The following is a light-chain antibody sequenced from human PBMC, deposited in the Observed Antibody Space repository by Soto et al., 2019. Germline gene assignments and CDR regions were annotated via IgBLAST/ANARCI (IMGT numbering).Light chain of an antibody. Sequence: QSVLTQPASVSGSPGQSITISCTGTSSDVGIYNYVSWYQQHPGKAPKLIICEVYNRPSGVSNRFSGSKSGNTASLTISGLRPEDEADYYCTSFTSTTTPYVFGTGTKVTVL. CDR2: EVY. J-gene: IGLJ1*01. CDR3: TSFTSTTTPYV. V-gene: IGLV2-14*01. CDR1: SSDVGIYNY.